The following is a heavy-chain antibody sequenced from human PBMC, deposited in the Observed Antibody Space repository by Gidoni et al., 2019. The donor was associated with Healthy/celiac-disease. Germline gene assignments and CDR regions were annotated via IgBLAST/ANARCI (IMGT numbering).Heavy chain of an antibody. D-gene: IGHD6-13*01. V-gene: IGHV3-21*01. Sequence: EVQLVESVGVLVMPGGSLRLSCSASVFTFSSSSMNLVRQAPGKGLEWVSSISSISSYIYYADSVKGRFTISRDNDKNSLYLKMNSLRAEDTAVYYCARERDSSSWYGAIDYYYYGMDVWGQGTTVTVSS. J-gene: IGHJ6*02. CDR1: VFTFSSSS. CDR2: ISSISSYI. CDR3: ARERDSSSWYGAIDYYYYGMDV.